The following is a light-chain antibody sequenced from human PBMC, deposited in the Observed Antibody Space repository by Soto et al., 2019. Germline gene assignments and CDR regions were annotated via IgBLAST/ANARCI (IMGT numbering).Light chain of an antibody. V-gene: IGLV2-14*01. CDR3: SSFTSRTTVL. Sequence: QSALTQPASVSGSPGQSITISCTGTSNDVGGYNYVSWYQQHPGKAPKLMMYEVSNRPSGVSDRVSGSKSGNTASLIISGLLAEDESDYYCSSFTSRTTVLFGGGTKLTVL. CDR1: SNDVGGYNY. J-gene: IGLJ2*01. CDR2: EVS.